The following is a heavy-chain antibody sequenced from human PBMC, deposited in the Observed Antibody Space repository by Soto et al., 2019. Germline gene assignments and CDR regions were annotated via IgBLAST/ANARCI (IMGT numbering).Heavy chain of an antibody. V-gene: IGHV3-74*01. CDR2: INSDGSST. D-gene: IGHD2-15*01. CDR1: GFTFSSYG. J-gene: IGHJ4*02. CDR3: VRTSLVVAAATREDY. Sequence: EVQLVESGGGLVQPGGSLRLSCAASGFTFSSYGMHWVRQAPGKGLVWVSRINSDGSSTSYADSVKGRFTISRDNAKNTLYLQMNRLRAEDTAVYYCVRTSLVVAAATREDYWGQGTLVTVSS.